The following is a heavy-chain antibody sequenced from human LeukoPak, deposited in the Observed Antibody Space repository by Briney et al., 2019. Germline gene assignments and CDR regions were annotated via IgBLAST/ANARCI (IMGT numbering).Heavy chain of an antibody. V-gene: IGHV1-46*01. Sequence: ASVKVSCKASGYTFTSYYMHWVRQAPGQGLEWMGIINPSGGSTSYAQKFQGRVTMTRDMSTSTVYMELSSLRSEDMAVYYCASDTSGSYYHYYYMDVWGKGTTVTVSS. CDR1: GYTFTSYY. CDR3: ASDTSGSYYHYYYMDV. J-gene: IGHJ6*03. CDR2: INPSGGST. D-gene: IGHD1-26*01.